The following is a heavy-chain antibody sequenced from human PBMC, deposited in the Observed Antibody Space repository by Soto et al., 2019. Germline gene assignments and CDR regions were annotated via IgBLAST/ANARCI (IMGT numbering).Heavy chain of an antibody. D-gene: IGHD3-10*01. CDR3: ARKSRSSGSCFDS. CDR2: SYYSGST. V-gene: IGHV4-59*08. CDR1: GGSISSYY. Sequence: QVQLQESGTGLVRPSETLTLTCSVYGGSISSYYWSWIRQPPGKGLEWIGYSYYSGSTNYNPSLKSRVTISVDRSKNQFSLRLSSVTAADTAVYYCARKSRSSGSCFDSWGQGTLVTVSS. J-gene: IGHJ4*02.